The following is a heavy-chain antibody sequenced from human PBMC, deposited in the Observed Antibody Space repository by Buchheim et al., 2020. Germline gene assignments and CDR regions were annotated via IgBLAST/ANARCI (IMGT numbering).Heavy chain of an antibody. CDR3: ARARGYCSSTNCYGGYYYYYGMDV. CDR1: GYTFTGYY. V-gene: IGHV1-2*06. D-gene: IGHD2-2*01. J-gene: IGHJ6*02. Sequence: QVQLVQSGAEVKKPGASVKVSCKASGYTFTGYYMHWVRQAPGQGLEWMGRINPNSGGTNYAQKFQGRVTMTRDTSISTAYMELSRLRSDDTAVYYCARARGYCSSTNCYGGYYYYYGMDVWGQGTT. CDR2: INPNSGGT.